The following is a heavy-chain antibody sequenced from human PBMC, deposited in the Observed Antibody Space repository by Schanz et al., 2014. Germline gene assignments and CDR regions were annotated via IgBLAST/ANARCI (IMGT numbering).Heavy chain of an antibody. CDR3: TDGSAR. CDR1: GFIFSNYG. V-gene: IGHV3-15*01. Sequence: VQLVESGGGVVQRGGSLRLSCAASGFIFSNYGMHWVRQAPGKGLEWVGRFKSNVDGGTTDYAAPVKGRFTISRDDSKNTLSLQMNSLKTEDTAVYYCTDGSARWGQGTLVTVSS. J-gene: IGHJ4*02. D-gene: IGHD3-22*01. CDR2: FKSNVDGGTT.